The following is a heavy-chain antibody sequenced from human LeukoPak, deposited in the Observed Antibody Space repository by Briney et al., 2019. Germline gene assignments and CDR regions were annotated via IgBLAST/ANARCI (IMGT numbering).Heavy chain of an antibody. CDR2: IYPGDSDT. CDR1: GYSFANNW. J-gene: IGHJ4*02. D-gene: IGHD2-2*02. CDR3: ARLKTSYCSSTSCYNFDY. Sequence: GESLKISCKGFGYSFANNWIGWVRQMPGKGLEWMGIIYPGDSDTKYNPSFQDQVTISVDKSISTAYLQWSSLKASDTAMYYCARLKTSYCSSTSCYNFDYWGQGTLVTVSS. V-gene: IGHV5-51*01.